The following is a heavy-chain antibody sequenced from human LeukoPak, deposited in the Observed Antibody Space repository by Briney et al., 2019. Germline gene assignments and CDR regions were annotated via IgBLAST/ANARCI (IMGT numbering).Heavy chain of an antibody. Sequence: GGSLRLSCEGSGFTFSTTWMHWVRLAPGKGLVWVAHIESDGRSTTYADSVKGRFTISRDNAKNTLHLQMNSLRAEDTAVYYCARDRFYRLDYWGQGTLVTVSS. D-gene: IGHD2/OR15-2a*01. V-gene: IGHV3-74*03. CDR1: GFTFSTTW. CDR2: IESDGRST. J-gene: IGHJ4*02. CDR3: ARDRFYRLDY.